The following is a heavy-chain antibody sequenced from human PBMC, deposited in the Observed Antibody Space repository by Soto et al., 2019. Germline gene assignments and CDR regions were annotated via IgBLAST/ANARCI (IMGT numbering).Heavy chain of an antibody. CDR1: GYSFTSYW. Sequence: GESLKISWKCSGYSFTSYWIGWVRQMPGKGLEWMGIIYPGDSDTRYSPSFQGQVTISADKSISTAYLQWSSLKASDTAMYYWARCPIGSPDWFDPWGQGTLVTVSS. CDR2: IYPGDSDT. V-gene: IGHV5-51*01. J-gene: IGHJ5*02. CDR3: ARCPIGSPDWFDP. D-gene: IGHD2-15*01.